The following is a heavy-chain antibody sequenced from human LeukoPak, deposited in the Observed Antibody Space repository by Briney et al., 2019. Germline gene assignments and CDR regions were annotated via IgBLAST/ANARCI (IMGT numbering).Heavy chain of an antibody. V-gene: IGHV4-39*01. J-gene: IGHJ4*02. CDR2: IYYSGNT. D-gene: IGHD2-15*01. Sequence: SETLSLTCTVSGDSINSSTYSWGWIRQPPGKGLEYIGSIYYSGNTYYNPPLESRVIISVDTSKNQFSLKLTSVTAADTAVYYCAAALDYWGQGTLVTVSS. CDR1: GDSINSSTYS. CDR3: AAALDY.